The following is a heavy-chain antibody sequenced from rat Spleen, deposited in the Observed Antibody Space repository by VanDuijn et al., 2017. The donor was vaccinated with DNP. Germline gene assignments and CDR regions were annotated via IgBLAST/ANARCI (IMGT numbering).Heavy chain of an antibody. D-gene: IGHD4-3*01. CDR1: GFTFNNYW. CDR3: ARWFNSGYYFDY. Sequence: EVQLVESGGDLVQPGRSLKLSCVGSGFTFNNYWMTWFRQVPGKGLEWVASITSRGGTTFYPDSVKGRFSISRDSAKNTLYLQMNSLRSEDTATYYCARWFNSGYYFDYWGQGVMVTVSS. CDR2: ITSRGGTT. J-gene: IGHJ2*01. V-gene: IGHV5-31*01.